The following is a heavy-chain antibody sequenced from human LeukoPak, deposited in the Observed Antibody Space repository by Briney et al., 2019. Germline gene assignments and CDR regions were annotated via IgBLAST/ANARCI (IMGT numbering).Heavy chain of an antibody. D-gene: IGHD6-13*01. CDR1: GDSVSSNSHY. V-gene: IGHV4-61*02. CDR2: IYTSGST. CDR3: AREGIAAADFDY. J-gene: IGHJ4*02. Sequence: SQNLSLTCTVSGDSVSSNSHYWNWIRQPPGKGLEWIGRIYTSGSTNYNPSLESRVTISVDTSKNQFSLKLTSVTAADTAVYYCAREGIAAADFDYWGQGTLVTVSS.